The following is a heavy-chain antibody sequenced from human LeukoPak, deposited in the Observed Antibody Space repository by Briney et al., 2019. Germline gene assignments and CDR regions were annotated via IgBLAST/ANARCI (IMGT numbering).Heavy chain of an antibody. Sequence: GASVKVSCKASGGTFSSYAISWVRQAPGQGLEWIGGIIPIFGTANYAQKFQGRVTITADESTSTAYMELSSLRSEDTAVYYCARDPNYYDTEGDYWGQGTLVTVSS. CDR1: GGTFSSYA. J-gene: IGHJ4*02. V-gene: IGHV1-69*13. D-gene: IGHD3-22*01. CDR3: ARDPNYYDTEGDY. CDR2: IIPIFGTA.